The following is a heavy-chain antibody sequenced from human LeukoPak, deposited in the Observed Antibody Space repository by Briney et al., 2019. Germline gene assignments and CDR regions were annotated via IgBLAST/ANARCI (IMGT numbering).Heavy chain of an antibody. Sequence: ASVKVSCKASGYTFTGYYMHWVRQAPGQGLGWMGWINPNSGGTNYAQKFQGRVTMARDTSISTAYMELSRLRSDDTAVYYCARSKGHDAFDIWGQGTMVTVSS. CDR1: GYTFTGYY. J-gene: IGHJ3*02. CDR2: INPNSGGT. D-gene: IGHD5/OR15-5a*01. V-gene: IGHV1-2*02. CDR3: ARSKGHDAFDI.